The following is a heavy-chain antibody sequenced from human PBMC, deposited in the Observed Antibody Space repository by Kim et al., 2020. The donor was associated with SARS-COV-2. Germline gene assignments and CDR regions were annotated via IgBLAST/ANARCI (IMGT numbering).Heavy chain of an antibody. CDR3: AKNVRPDGWWDVDY. J-gene: IGHJ4*02. CDR2: ILSSGHGT. Sequence: GGSLRLSCTASGFAFSSYSMNWVRQAPGKGLEWVSSILSSGHGTYYADSVKGRFTISRANSKTILYLQMNSLRAEDTAIYYCAKNVRPDGWWDVDYWGQG. D-gene: IGHD2-8*02. CDR1: GFAFSSYS. V-gene: IGHV3-23*05.